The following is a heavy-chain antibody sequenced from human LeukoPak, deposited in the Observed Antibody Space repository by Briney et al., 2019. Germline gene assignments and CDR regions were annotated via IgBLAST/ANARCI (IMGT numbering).Heavy chain of an antibody. J-gene: IGHJ3*02. V-gene: IGHV1-2*06. CDR3: ARDMDYYDSSGYYFAFDI. D-gene: IGHD3-22*01. CDR2: INPNSGGT. Sequence: GASVKVSCKASGYTFTGYYMHWVRQAPGQGLEWMGRINPNSGGTNYAQKFQGRVTMTRDTSISTAYMELSRLRSDDTAVYYCARDMDYYDSSGYYFAFDIRGQGTMVTVSS. CDR1: GYTFTGYY.